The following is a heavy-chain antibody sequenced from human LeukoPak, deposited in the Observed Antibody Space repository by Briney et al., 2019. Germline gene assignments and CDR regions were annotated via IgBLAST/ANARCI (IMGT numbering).Heavy chain of an antibody. D-gene: IGHD7-27*01. Sequence: GESLKVSCKASGYTFTSYDINWFRQATGQGLEWMGWMNPNSGNTGYAQKFQGRVTLTRNTAISTAYMGLSSLRSEDTAVYYCAKNTPLTGEFDSWGQGTLVTVSS. CDR3: AKNTPLTGEFDS. J-gene: IGHJ4*02. CDR1: GYTFTSYD. CDR2: MNPNSGNT. V-gene: IGHV1-8*01.